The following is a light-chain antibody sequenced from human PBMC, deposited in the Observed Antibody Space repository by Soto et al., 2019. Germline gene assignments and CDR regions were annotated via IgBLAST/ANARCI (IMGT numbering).Light chain of an antibody. J-gene: IGKJ2*01. Sequence: DIQLTQSPSSLSASIGDRVTITCRASQSIGSSLSWYQHKQGKAPKLLIFGASYLKGGVPSRFSGSGSGTDFTLTITSLDPEDFATYYCQQSYSTLMYTFGQGTKLEIK. CDR2: GAS. CDR3: QQSYSTLMYT. CDR1: QSIGSS. V-gene: IGKV1-39*01.